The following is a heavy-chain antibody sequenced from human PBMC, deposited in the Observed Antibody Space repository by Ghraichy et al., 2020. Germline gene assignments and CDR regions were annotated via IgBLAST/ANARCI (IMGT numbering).Heavy chain of an antibody. CDR1: GYTFTSYD. CDR3: ARIPEEDFWSGYYRTGRLGYYYYGMDV. CDR2: MNPNSGNT. V-gene: IGHV1-8*01. J-gene: IGHJ6*02. Sequence: ASVKVSCKASGYTFTSYDINWVRQATGQGLEWMGWMNPNSGNTGYAQKFQGRVTMTRNTSISTAYMELSSLRSEDTAVYYCARIPEEDFWSGYYRTGRLGYYYYGMDVWGQGTTVTVSS. D-gene: IGHD3-3*01.